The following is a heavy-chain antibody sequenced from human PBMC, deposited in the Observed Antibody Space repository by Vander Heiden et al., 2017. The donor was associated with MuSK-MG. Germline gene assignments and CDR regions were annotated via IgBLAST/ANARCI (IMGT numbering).Heavy chain of an antibody. D-gene: IGHD7-27*01. V-gene: IGHV1-69*01. CDR3: ARDGSANWGDAFDI. CDR2: IIPIFGTA. CDR1: GGTFRSYG. J-gene: IGHJ3*02. Sequence: QVQLVQSGAEVKKPGSSVKVSCKASGGTFRSYGISWVRQAHGQGLEWMGGIIPIFGTANYAQKFQGRVTITADESTSTAYMELSSLRSEDTAVYYCARDGSANWGDAFDIWGQGTMVTVSS.